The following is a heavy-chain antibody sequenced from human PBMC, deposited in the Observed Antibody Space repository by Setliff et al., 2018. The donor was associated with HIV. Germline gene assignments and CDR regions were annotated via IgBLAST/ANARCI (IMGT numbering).Heavy chain of an antibody. CDR1: GYTFSTNA. CDR2: INAGDDNT. J-gene: IGHJ4*02. V-gene: IGHV1-3*01. Sequence: ASVTVSCKAFGYTFSTNAIHWVRQAPGQRLEWVGYINAGDDNTRYSEKFQGRVTITRDTSANTAYMELSSLRSEDTAVYYCARGSCSGCYLSDYWGLGTLVTVSS. D-gene: IGHD6-19*01. CDR3: ARGSCSGCYLSDY.